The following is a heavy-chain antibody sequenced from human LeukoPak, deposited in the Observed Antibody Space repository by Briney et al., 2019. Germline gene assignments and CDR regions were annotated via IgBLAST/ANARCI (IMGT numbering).Heavy chain of an antibody. Sequence: ASVKVSCKVSGYGLTELAMHWVRQAPGIGLEWMGGFDPEEGETIYPQKFQGRVTMTEDTSTDTAYMELSSPRFEDTAVYYCATNVPHQNVHTTSDHVAFDLWGQGTTVTVSS. D-gene: IGHD1-14*01. CDR2: FDPEEGET. CDR1: GYGLTELA. V-gene: IGHV1-24*01. J-gene: IGHJ3*01. CDR3: ATNVPHQNVHTTSDHVAFDL.